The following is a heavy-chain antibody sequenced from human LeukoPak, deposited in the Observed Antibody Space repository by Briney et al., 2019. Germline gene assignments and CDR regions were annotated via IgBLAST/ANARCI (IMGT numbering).Heavy chain of an antibody. J-gene: IGHJ4*02. Sequence: SETLSLTCTVSGGSISSGSYYWSWIRQPAGKGLEWIGRVYTSGSTNYNPSLKSRVTISVDTSKNQFSLKLSSVTAADTAVYYCARGRGRWYVYWGQGTLVTVSS. CDR2: VYTSGST. CDR3: ARGRGRWYVY. D-gene: IGHD4-23*01. CDR1: GGSISSGSYY. V-gene: IGHV4-61*02.